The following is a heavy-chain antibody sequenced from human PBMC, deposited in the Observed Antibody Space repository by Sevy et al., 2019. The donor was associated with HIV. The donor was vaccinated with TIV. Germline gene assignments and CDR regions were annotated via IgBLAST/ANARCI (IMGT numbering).Heavy chain of an antibody. D-gene: IGHD2-21*01. CDR1: GFSYSSYG. Sequence: GGSLRLSCAASGFSYSSYGMHWVRQAPAKGLEWVAYIQYDGSNKDYADSVKGRFTISRDNSKNTLYLQMNSLRVEDTAVYYCVKEGGGEGGDHWGQGTLVTVSS. CDR3: VKEGGGEGGDH. CDR2: IQYDGSNK. J-gene: IGHJ4*02. V-gene: IGHV3-30*02.